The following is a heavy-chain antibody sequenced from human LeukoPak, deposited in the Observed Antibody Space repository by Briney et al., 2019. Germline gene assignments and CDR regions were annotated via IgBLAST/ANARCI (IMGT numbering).Heavy chain of an antibody. CDR1: GDSISSNIYY. V-gene: IGHV4-39*07. CDR3: ARQIYYGSGSYYKGNAFDI. Sequence: SETLSLTCTVSGDSISSNIYYWGWIRQPPGKGLEWIATVYYSGSTYYNPSLKSRVTISADTSNNQFSLKLSSVTAADTAVYYCARQIYYGSGSYYKGNAFDIWGQGTMVTVSS. CDR2: VYYSGST. J-gene: IGHJ3*02. D-gene: IGHD3-10*01.